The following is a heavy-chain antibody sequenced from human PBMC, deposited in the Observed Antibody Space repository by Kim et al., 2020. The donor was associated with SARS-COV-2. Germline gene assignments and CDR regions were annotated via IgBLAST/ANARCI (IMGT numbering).Heavy chain of an antibody. Sequence: ASVKVSCKASGYTFTSYYMHWVRQAPGQGLEWMGIINPSGGSTSYAQKFQGRVTMTRDTSTSTVYMELSSLRSEDTAVYYCAREAQYYYDSSALGAFDIWGQGTMVTVSS. D-gene: IGHD3-22*01. CDR2: INPSGGST. V-gene: IGHV1-46*01. CDR1: GYTFTSYY. CDR3: AREAQYYYDSSALGAFDI. J-gene: IGHJ3*02.